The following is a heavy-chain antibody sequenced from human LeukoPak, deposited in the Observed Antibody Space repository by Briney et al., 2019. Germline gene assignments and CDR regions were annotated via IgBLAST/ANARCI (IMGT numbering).Heavy chain of an antibody. V-gene: IGHV1-18*01. D-gene: IGHD3-22*01. CDR1: GYTFTSYG. Sequence: ASVKVSCKASGYTFTSYGISWVRQAPGQGLEWMGWISAYNGNTNYAQKLQGRVTMTRNTSISTAYMELSSLRSEDTAVYYCARLDDSSGYYYFDYWGQGTLVTVSS. CDR3: ARLDDSSGYYYFDY. J-gene: IGHJ4*02. CDR2: ISAYNGNT.